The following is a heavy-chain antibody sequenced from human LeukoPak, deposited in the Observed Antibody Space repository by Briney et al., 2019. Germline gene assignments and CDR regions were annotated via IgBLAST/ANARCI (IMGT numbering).Heavy chain of an antibody. CDR2: IIPIFGTA. D-gene: IGHD5-12*01. Sequence: SVKVSCKASGGTFSSYAISWVRQAPGQGLEWMGGIIPIFGTANYAQKFRGRVTITADESTSTAYMELSSLRSEDTAVYYCARYLEVNSRGYDSDWGQGTLVTVSS. CDR1: GGTFSSYA. CDR3: ARYLEVNSRGYDSD. J-gene: IGHJ4*02. V-gene: IGHV1-69*13.